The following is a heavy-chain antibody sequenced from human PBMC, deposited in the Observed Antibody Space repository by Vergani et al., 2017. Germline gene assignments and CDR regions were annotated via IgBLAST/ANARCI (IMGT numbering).Heavy chain of an antibody. V-gene: IGHV3-9*01. J-gene: IGHJ6*02. CDR1: GFTFDDYA. Sequence: EVQLVESGGGLVQPGRSLRLSCAASGFTFDDYAMHWVRQAPGKGLEWVSGISWNSGSIGYADSVKGRFTISRDNAKNSLYLQMNSLRAEDTALYYCAKDGGYCSSTSCYSGMDVWGQGNPGHRLL. D-gene: IGHD2-2*02. CDR3: AKDGGYCSSTSCYSGMDV. CDR2: ISWNSGSI.